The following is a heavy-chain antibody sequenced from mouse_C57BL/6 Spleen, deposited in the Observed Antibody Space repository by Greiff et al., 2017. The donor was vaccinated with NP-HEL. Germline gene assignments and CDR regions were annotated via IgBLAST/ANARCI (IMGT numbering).Heavy chain of an antibody. CDR2: INPYNGGT. CDR1: GYTFTDYY. D-gene: IGHD1-1*01. J-gene: IGHJ3*01. CDR3: APYYGSSPWFAY. V-gene: IGHV1-19*01. Sequence: EVKLVESGPVLVKPGASVKMSCKASGYTFTDYYMNWVKQSHGKSLEWIGVINPYNGGTSYNQKFKGKATLTVDKSSSTAYMELNSLTSEDSAVYYCAPYYGSSPWFAYWGQGTLVTVSA.